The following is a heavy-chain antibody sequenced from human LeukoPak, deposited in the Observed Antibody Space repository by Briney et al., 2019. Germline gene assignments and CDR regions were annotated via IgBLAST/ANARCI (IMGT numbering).Heavy chain of an antibody. D-gene: IGHD3-10*01. CDR1: GFTFSNYP. Sequence: GGSLRLSCAASGFTFSNYPMHWVRQAPGKGLEWVAVISPDAGNVKLYADSVKGRFTISRDNSKNTLYLQMNSLRAEDTAVYYCARDEGSYYGSGSSNQIDYWGQGTLVTVSS. J-gene: IGHJ4*02. CDR3: ARDEGSYYGSGSSNQIDY. V-gene: IGHV3-30*04. CDR2: ISPDAGNVK.